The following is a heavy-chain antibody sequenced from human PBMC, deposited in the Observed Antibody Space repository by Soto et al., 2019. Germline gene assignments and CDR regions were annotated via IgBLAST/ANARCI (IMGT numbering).Heavy chain of an antibody. D-gene: IGHD6-19*01. CDR1: GYTFTSYG. CDR3: ARSRVGWLDNAFDI. CDR2: ISAYNGNT. V-gene: IGHV1-18*01. J-gene: IGHJ3*02. Sequence: ASVKVSCKASGYTFTSYGISWVRQAPGQGLEWMGWISAYNGNTNYAQKLQGRVTTTTDTSTSTAYMELRSLRSDDTAVYYCARSRVGWLDNAFDIWGQGTMVTVSS.